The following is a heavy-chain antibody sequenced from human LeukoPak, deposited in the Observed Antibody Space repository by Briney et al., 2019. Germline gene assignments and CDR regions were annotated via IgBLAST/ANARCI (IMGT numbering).Heavy chain of an antibody. J-gene: IGHJ5*02. CDR1: GYTFTSYD. Sequence: GASVKVSCKASGYTFTSYDINWVRQATGQGLEWMGWMNPNSGNTGYAQKFQGRVTMTRNTSISTAYMELSSLRSEDTAVYYCARENLAAAGTTGWFDPWGQGTLVTVSS. CDR3: ARENLAAAGTTGWFDP. D-gene: IGHD6-13*01. V-gene: IGHV1-8*01. CDR2: MNPNSGNT.